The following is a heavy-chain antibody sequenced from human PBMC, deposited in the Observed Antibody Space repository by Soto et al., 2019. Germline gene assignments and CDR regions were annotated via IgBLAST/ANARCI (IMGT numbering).Heavy chain of an antibody. J-gene: IGHJ4*01. D-gene: IGHD2-15*01. CDR2: IYFTGST. Sequence: SETLSLTCTVSGGSIRNYYWSWIRQPPGKGLEWIGYIYFTGSTRYNSSLKSRVTISVDTSKNQFSLKLYSVTAAYTAVYYCARVGSGPVRGFDYWGHGILVTVSS. V-gene: IGHV4-59*01. CDR3: ARVGSGPVRGFDY. CDR1: GGSIRNYY.